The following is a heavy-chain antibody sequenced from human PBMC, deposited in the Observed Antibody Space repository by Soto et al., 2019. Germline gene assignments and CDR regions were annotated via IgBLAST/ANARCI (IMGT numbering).Heavy chain of an antibody. CDR1: GFTFSSYG. J-gene: IGHJ4*02. Sequence: GGSLRLSCAASGFTFSSYGMHWVRQAPGKGLEWVAVIWYDGIYKYYADSVKGRFTISRDNSKNTLYLQMNSLRAEDTALYYCAKATANDPRVYDYWGQGTLVTVSS. D-gene: IGHD1-1*01. V-gene: IGHV3-33*06. CDR2: IWYDGIYK. CDR3: AKATANDPRVYDY.